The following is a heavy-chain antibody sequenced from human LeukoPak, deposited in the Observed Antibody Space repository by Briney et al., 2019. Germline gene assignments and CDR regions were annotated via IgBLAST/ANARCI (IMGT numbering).Heavy chain of an antibody. CDR2: INPNSGGT. CDR1: GYTFTGYY. D-gene: IGHD3-9*01. J-gene: IGHJ4*02. Sequence: ASVKVSCKASGYTFTGYYMHWVRQAPGQGLEWMGWINPNSGGTNYAQKLQGRVTMTTDTSTSTAYMELRSLRSDDTAVYYCAREENFDWLTDYWGQGTLVTVSS. V-gene: IGHV1-2*02. CDR3: AREENFDWLTDY.